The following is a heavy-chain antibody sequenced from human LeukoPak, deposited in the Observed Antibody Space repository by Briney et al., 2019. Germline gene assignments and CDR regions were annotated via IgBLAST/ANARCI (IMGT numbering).Heavy chain of an antibody. V-gene: IGHV4-59*12. J-gene: IGHJ3*02. CDR3: GRKGATAGGTRALDI. CDR1: GGSISNYY. D-gene: IGHD4-23*01. CDR2: IFYSGST. Sequence: SSETLSLTCTVSGGSISNYYWGWVRQPPGKALEWIGNIFYSGSTYYSPSLKSRVTISLDTSRNQFSLKLNSVTAAHTAGYYCGRKGATAGGTRALDIWGQGTMVTVSS.